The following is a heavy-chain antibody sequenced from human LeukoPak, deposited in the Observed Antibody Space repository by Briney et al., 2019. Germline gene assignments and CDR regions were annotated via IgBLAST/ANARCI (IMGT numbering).Heavy chain of an antibody. V-gene: IGHV1-2*02. J-gene: IGHJ3*02. Sequence: ASVKVSCKASGYTFTGYYMHWVRQAPGQGLEWMGWINPNSGGTNYAQKFQGRVTMTRDTSISTAYMELSRLRSDDTAAYYCATDTAMVSHAFDIWGQGTMVTVSS. D-gene: IGHD5-18*01. CDR1: GYTFTGYY. CDR3: ATDTAMVSHAFDI. CDR2: INPNSGGT.